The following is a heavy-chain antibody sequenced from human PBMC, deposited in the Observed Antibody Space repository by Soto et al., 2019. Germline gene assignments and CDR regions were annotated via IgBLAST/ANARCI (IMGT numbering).Heavy chain of an antibody. J-gene: IGHJ4*02. D-gene: IGHD1-1*01. Sequence: LGLSFTASGFAGGYQAVSWVRQATGKGLGWVGFIRSKVYGVTTEYAASVKGRFTISRDDSKSIAYLQMNSLKTEDTAVYYCTRDFLLGSVATGTKKDDWGQGTLLTISS. V-gene: IGHV3-49*04. CDR3: TRDFLLGSVATGTKKDD. CDR1: GFAGGYQA. CDR2: IRSKVYGVTT.